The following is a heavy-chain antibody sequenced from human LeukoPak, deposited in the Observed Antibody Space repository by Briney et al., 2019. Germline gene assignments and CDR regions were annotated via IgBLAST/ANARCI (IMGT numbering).Heavy chain of an antibody. CDR1: GGSVSSGSYY. V-gene: IGHV4-61*01. J-gene: IGHJ4*02. CDR2: IYYSGST. Sequence: PPETLSLTCTVSGGSVSSGSYYWSWIRQPPGKGLEWIGYIYYSGSTNYNPSLKSRVTISVDTSKNQFSLKLSSVTAADTAVYYCARTLRYFDWLLLGIDYWGQGTLVTVSS. D-gene: IGHD3-9*01. CDR3: ARTLRYFDWLLLGIDY.